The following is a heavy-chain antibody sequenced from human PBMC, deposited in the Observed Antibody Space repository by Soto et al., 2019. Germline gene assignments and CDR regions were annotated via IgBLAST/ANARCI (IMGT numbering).Heavy chain of an antibody. V-gene: IGHV3-30*18. J-gene: IGHJ6*02. CDR2: ISYDGSNK. CDR3: AKEGGYYGSGSYSVGATSYGMDG. CDR1: GFTFSSYG. Sequence: QVQLVESGGGVVQPGRSLRLSCAASGFTFSSYGMHWVRQAPGKGLEWVAVISYDGSNKYYADSVKGRFTISRDNSKNTLYLQMNGRRAEDTAVYYCAKEGGYYGSGSYSVGATSYGMDGWGQGTTVTVSS. D-gene: IGHD3-10*01.